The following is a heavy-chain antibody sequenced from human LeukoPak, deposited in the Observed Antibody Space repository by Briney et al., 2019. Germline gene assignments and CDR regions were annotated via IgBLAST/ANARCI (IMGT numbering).Heavy chain of an antibody. J-gene: IGHJ4*02. CDR2: IYYSGST. D-gene: IGHD3-3*01. CDR3: ARAQPENGNTYYDFWSGLEFDY. V-gene: IGHV4-59*01. CDR1: GGSISSYY. Sequence: PSETLSLTCTVSGGSISSYYLSWIRQPPGKGLEWIGYIYYSGSTNYNPSLKSRVTISVDTSKNQFSLKLSSVTAADTAVYYCARAQPENGNTYYDFWSGLEFDYWGQGTLVTVSS.